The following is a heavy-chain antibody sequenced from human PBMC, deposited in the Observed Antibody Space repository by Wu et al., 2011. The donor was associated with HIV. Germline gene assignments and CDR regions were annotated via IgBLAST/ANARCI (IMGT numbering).Heavy chain of an antibody. J-gene: IGHJ5*02. CDR3: ARDRSDTAMVRGYGVFHRPPHWFDP. CDR2: HPYLGTA. D-gene: IGHD5-18*01. V-gene: IGHV1-69*04. CDR1: GGTFSSYV. Sequence: GSSVKVSCKASGGTFSSYVIRLGATGPWTRASVDGKDHPYLGTANYAQKFQDRVTITADKSTSTAYMELSSLRSEDTAVYYCARDRSDTAMVRGYGVFHRPPHWFDPWGQGTLVTVSS.